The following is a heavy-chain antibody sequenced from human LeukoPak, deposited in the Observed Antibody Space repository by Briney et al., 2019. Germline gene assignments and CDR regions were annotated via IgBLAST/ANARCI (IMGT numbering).Heavy chain of an antibody. V-gene: IGHV1-18*01. CDR1: GYTFTSLG. CDR2: ISGDNGNT. J-gene: IGHJ4*02. D-gene: IGHD3-22*01. CDR3: ARDCDRSGYYCY. Sequence: ASVKVSCKASGYTFTSLGISWVRQTPGQGLEWMGWISGDNGNTHYAQKFQGRVTLTTDTSTSTAYMELRRLRSDDTAVYYCARDCDRSGYYCYWGQGTLVTVSS.